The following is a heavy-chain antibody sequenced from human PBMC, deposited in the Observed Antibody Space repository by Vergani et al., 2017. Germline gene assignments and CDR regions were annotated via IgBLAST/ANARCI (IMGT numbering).Heavy chain of an antibody. D-gene: IGHD3-3*01. V-gene: IGHV3-30*18. Sequence: QVQLVESGGGVVQPGRSLRLSCAASGFTFSSYGMHWVRQAPGKGLEWVAVISYDGSNKYYADSVKGRFTISRDNSKNTLYLQMNSLRAEDTAVYYCAKDAHYYDFWSGYSKDAFDIWGQGTMVTVSS. CDR1: GFTFSSYG. J-gene: IGHJ3*02. CDR3: AKDAHYYDFWSGYSKDAFDI. CDR2: ISYDGSNK.